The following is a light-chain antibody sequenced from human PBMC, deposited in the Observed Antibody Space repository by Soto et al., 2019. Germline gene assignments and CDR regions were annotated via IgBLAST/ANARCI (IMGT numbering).Light chain of an antibody. CDR1: QSVSSN. CDR3: QQYNNWPRLT. CDR2: GAS. Sequence: EIVMTQSPATLSVSPGERATLSCRASQSVSSNLAWYQQKPGQAPRLLIYGASTRATGIPARFSGSGSGTEFTLTISSLPSEDFAVYYWQQYNNWPRLTFGPGTKVDIK. V-gene: IGKV3-15*01. J-gene: IGKJ3*01.